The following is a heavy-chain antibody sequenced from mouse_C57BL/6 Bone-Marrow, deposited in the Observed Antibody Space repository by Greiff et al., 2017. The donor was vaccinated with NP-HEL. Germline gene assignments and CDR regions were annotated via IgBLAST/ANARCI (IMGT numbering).Heavy chain of an antibody. Sequence: VQLQQSGAELVRPGTSVKVSCKASGYAFTNYLIEWVKQRPGQGLEWIGVINPGSGGTNYNEKFKGKATLTADKSSSTAYMQLSSLTSEDSAVYFCALLLRSHWYFDVWGTGTTVTVSS. V-gene: IGHV1-54*01. D-gene: IGHD1-1*01. CDR3: ALLLRSHWYFDV. CDR1: GYAFTNYL. CDR2: INPGSGGT. J-gene: IGHJ1*03.